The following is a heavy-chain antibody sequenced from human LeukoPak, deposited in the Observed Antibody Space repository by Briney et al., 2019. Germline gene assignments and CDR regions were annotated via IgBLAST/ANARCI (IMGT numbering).Heavy chain of an antibody. J-gene: IGHJ4*02. D-gene: IGHD5-12*01. V-gene: IGHV4-39*01. CDR1: GGSISSSSYY. CDR3: ARHYSGYDSTYFDY. CDR2: IYYSGST. Sequence: SETLSLTCTVSGGSISSSSYYWGWIRQPPGKGLEWIGSIYYSGSTYYNPSLKSRVTISVDTSKNQFSLKLSSVTAADTAVYYCARHYSGYDSTYFDYWGQGTLVTVSS.